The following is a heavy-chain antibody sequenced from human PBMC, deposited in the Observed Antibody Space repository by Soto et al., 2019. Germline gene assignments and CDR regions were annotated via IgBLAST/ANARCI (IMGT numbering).Heavy chain of an antibody. CDR3: ARSPHLDYGGNAPFDY. V-gene: IGHV1-69*01. J-gene: IGHJ4*02. Sequence: QVQLVQSGAEVKKPGSSVKVSCKASGGTFSSYAISWVRQAPGQGLEWMGGIIPIFGTANYAQKFQGRVTITADESTSTAYRELSSLRSEDTAVYYCARSPHLDYGGNAPFDYWGQGTLVTVSS. D-gene: IGHD4-17*01. CDR2: IIPIFGTA. CDR1: GGTFSSYA.